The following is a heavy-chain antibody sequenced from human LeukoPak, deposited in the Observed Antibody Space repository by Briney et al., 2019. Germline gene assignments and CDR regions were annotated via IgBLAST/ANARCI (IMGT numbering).Heavy chain of an antibody. CDR2: ISNYGSTK. J-gene: IGHJ3*02. CDR1: GFIFNSYK. Sequence: GGSLRLSSVASGFIFNSYKMKWVRQAPGKGLEWVSYISNYGSTKKYADSVKGRLTSSRDNGSNSLHLKMNSLRAEDTAVYYCARAGGNLFTDAFDIWGQGTMVTVSS. CDR3: ARAGGNLFTDAFDI. D-gene: IGHD3-16*01. V-gene: IGHV3-48*03.